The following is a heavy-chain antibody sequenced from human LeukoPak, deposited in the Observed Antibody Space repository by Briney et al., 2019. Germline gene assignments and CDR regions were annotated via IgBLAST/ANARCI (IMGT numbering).Heavy chain of an antibody. D-gene: IGHD1-14*01. CDR1: GGSINNYY. V-gene: IGHV4-59*01. J-gene: IGHJ4*02. CDR2: IYHSGGA. Sequence: SETLSLTCSVSGGSINNYYWSWIRQPPGKGLEWIGYIYHSGGADYHPSLKRGGAISLDTPKNQDSLNLRSGHAADTAVYFFPEVLNFRHFYYWGQGTVLPVSS. CDR3: PEVLNFRHFYY.